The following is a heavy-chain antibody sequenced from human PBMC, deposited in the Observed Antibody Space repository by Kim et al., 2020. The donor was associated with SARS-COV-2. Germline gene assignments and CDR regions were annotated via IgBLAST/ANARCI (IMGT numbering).Heavy chain of an antibody. D-gene: IGHD2-15*01. CDR1: GFTFTDYY. Sequence: ASVKVSCKASGFTFTDYYMHWVRQAPGQGLEWMGWINAKSGDRNSAQKFQGSVTMTRDTSTRTIYIEVRRLTSDDTAVYYCAREGRYCRSDSAAFDVWGQGTMVTVST. V-gene: IGHV1-2*02. CDR2: INAKSGDR. CDR3: AREGRYCRSDSAAFDV. J-gene: IGHJ3*01.